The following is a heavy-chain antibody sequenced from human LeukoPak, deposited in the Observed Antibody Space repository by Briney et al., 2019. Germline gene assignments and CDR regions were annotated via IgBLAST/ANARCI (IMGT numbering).Heavy chain of an antibody. J-gene: IGHJ5*02. D-gene: IGHD3-22*01. CDR3: ARDAWAHYYDSSGLNWFDP. Sequence: GGSLRLSCVASGFTFSSYSMNWVRQAPGKGLEWVSSISSSSSYIYYADSVKGRFTISRDNAKNSLYLQMNSLRAEDTAVYYCARDAWAHYYDSSGLNWFDPWGQGTLVTVSS. V-gene: IGHV3-21*01. CDR2: ISSSSSYI. CDR1: GFTFSSYS.